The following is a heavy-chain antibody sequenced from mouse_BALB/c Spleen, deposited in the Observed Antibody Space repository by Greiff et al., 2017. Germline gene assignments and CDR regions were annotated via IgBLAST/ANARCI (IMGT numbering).Heavy chain of an antibody. CDR2: ISSGSSTI. V-gene: IGHV5-17*02. J-gene: IGHJ4*01. CDR3: ARRRGFDNDGGDYYAMDD. CDR1: GFTFSSFG. Sequence: EVQVVESGGGLVQPGGSRKLSCAASGFTFSSFGMHWVRQSPGKGLEWVAYISSGSSTIYYADTVKGRFTISRDNPKNTLFLQMTSLRSEDTAMYYCARRRGFDNDGGDYYAMDDWGQGTSVTVSS. D-gene: IGHD2-4*01.